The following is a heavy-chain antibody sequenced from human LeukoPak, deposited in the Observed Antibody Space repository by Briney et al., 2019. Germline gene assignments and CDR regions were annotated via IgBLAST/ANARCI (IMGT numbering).Heavy chain of an antibody. CDR3: ARKYPDHWFDP. CDR1: GGSISSGNYY. Sequence: NTSQTLSLTCTVSGGSISSGNYYWSWIRQPPGKGLEWIGYIFYLGNTYYTPSLKSGVTISVDTSKNQFSLKLSSVTAADTAVYYCARKYPDHWFDPWGQGTLVTVSS. D-gene: IGHD6-6*01. V-gene: IGHV4-30-4*01. CDR2: IFYLGNT. J-gene: IGHJ5*02.